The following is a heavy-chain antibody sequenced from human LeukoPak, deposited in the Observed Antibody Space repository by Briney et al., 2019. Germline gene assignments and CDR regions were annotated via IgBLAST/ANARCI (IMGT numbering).Heavy chain of an antibody. D-gene: IGHD4-23*01. J-gene: IGHJ6*02. V-gene: IGHV1-69*04. CDR1: GGTFSSYA. CDR2: IIPILGIA. Sequence: SVKVSCKASGGTFSSYAISWVRQAPGQGFEWMGRIIPILGIANYAQKFQGRVTITADKSTSTAYMELSSLRSEDTAVYYCARVVVTYYYGMDVWGQGTTVTVSS. CDR3: ARVVVTYYYGMDV.